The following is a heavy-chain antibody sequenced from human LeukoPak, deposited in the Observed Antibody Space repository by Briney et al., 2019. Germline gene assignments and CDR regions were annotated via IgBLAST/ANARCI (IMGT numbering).Heavy chain of an antibody. Sequence: GGSLRLSCAASGFTFSNAWMSWVRQAPGKGLEWVGRIKSKTDGGTTDYAAPVKGRFTISRDDSRNTLYLQMNSLKTEDTAVYYCTTVTYYYDSSGYHPFDYWGQGTLVTVSS. CDR3: TTVTYYYDSSGYHPFDY. J-gene: IGHJ4*02. D-gene: IGHD3-22*01. CDR1: GFTFSNAW. V-gene: IGHV3-15*01. CDR2: IKSKTDGGTT.